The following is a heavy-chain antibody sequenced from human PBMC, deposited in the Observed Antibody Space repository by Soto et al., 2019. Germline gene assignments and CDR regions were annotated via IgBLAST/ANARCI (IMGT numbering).Heavy chain of an antibody. D-gene: IGHD3-3*01. CDR2: IIPIFGTA. Sequence: SVKVSCKASGGTFSSYAISWVRQAPGKRLEWMGGIIPIFGTANYAQKFQGRVTITADESTSTAYMELSSLRSEDTAVYYCARERYYDFWSGYLYGMDVWGQGTTVTVSS. CDR3: ARERYYDFWSGYLYGMDV. J-gene: IGHJ6*02. CDR1: GGTFSSYA. V-gene: IGHV1-69*13.